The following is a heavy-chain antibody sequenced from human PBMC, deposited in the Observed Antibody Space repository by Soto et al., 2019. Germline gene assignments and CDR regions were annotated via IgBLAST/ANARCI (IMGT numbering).Heavy chain of an antibody. J-gene: IGHJ3*01. V-gene: IGHV3-23*01. CDR3: ARPYGGKIGDAPDL. Sequence: EVQLLQSGGGLVQPGGSLRLSCVASGFTFSSYAMSWVRQVPGKGLEWVSTISDGADSAYYVDSVKGRFTISRDNSKKTLYVQMNSLRAEDSAVYYCARPYGGKIGDAPDLWGPGTMVTVSS. CDR1: GFTFSSYA. D-gene: IGHD4-17*01. CDR2: ISDGADSA.